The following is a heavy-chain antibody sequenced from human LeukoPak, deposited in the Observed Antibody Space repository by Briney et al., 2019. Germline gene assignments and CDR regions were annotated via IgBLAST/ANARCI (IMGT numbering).Heavy chain of an antibody. CDR3: ARAPGYYDSSGYLTYYFDY. J-gene: IGHJ4*02. CDR1: GGSISGYY. Sequence: PAETLSLTCTASGGSISGYYWSWIRQPPGKGLEWIGYIYYSGSTKYNPSPKSRVSISVGPSKNQFSLKLSSVTAADTAVYYCARAPGYYDSSGYLTYYFDYWGQGTLVTVSS. V-gene: IGHV4-59*01. CDR2: IYYSGST. D-gene: IGHD3-22*01.